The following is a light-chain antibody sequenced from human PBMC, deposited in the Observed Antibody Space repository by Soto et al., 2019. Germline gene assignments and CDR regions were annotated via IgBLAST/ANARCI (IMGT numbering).Light chain of an antibody. CDR2: AAS. V-gene: IGKV1-6*01. CDR3: LQDYYYPWT. J-gene: IGKJ1*01. CDR1: QGIRND. Sequence: AIQMTQSPSSLSASVGDRATITCRASQGIRNDLGWYQQKPGKAPKLLIYAASSLHSGVPSRFSGSGSGTDFTLTISSLQPEDFATYYCLQDYYYPWTFGQGTKVEIK.